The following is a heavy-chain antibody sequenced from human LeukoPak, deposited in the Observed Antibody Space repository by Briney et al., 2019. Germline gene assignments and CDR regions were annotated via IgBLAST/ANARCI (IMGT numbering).Heavy chain of an antibody. Sequence: SVKVSCKASGGTFSSYAISWVRQAPGQGLEWMGRIIPILGIANYAQKFQGRVTITADKSTSTAYMELSSLRSEDTAVYYCARVAPYHDILTGSFDYWGQGTLVTVSS. CDR2: IIPILGIA. V-gene: IGHV1-69*04. CDR1: GGTFSSYA. D-gene: IGHD3-9*01. CDR3: ARVAPYHDILTGSFDY. J-gene: IGHJ4*02.